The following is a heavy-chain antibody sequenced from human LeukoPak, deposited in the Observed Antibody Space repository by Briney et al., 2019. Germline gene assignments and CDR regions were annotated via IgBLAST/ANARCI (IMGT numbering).Heavy chain of an antibody. D-gene: IGHD2-2*01. V-gene: IGHV3-30*02. CDR1: GFTFSSYG. CDR2: IRYDGSNK. Sequence: GGSLRLSCAASGFTFSSYGMHWVRQAPGKGLEWVAFIRYDGSNKYYADSVKGRFTISRDNSKNTLYLQMNSLRAEDTAVYYCAKGEYCSSTSCYGIYYFDYWGQGTLVTVSS. CDR3: AKGEYCSSTSCYGIYYFDY. J-gene: IGHJ4*02.